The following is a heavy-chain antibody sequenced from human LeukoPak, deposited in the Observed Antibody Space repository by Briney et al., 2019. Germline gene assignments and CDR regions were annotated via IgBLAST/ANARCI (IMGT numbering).Heavy chain of an antibody. Sequence: ASVKVSCKASGYTFTSYGISWVRQAPGQGLEWMGWISGYNGNTDYAQKLQGRVTMTTDTSTSTVYMELRSLRSDDTAVYYCARDGARYSSSFYWFDPWGQGTLVTVSS. V-gene: IGHV1-18*01. J-gene: IGHJ5*02. CDR3: ARDGARYSSSFYWFDP. D-gene: IGHD6-13*01. CDR2: ISGYNGNT. CDR1: GYTFTSYG.